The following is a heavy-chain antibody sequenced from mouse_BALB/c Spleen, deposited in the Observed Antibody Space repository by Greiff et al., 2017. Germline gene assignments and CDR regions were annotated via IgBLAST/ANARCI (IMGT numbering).Heavy chain of an antibody. CDR3: TRYDVNYAMDY. V-gene: IGHV1S81*02. D-gene: IGHD2-14*01. J-gene: IGHJ4*01. CDR2: INPSNGGT. CDR1: GYTFTSYY. Sequence: QVQLQQPGAELVKPGASVKLSCKASGYTFTSYYMYWVKQRPGQGLEWIGGINPSNGGTNFNEKFKSKATLTVDKSSSTAYMQLSSLTSEDSAVYYCTRYDVNYAMDYWGQGTSVTVSS.